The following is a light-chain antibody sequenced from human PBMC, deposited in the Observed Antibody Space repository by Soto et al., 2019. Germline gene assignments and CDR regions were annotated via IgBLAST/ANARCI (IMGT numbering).Light chain of an antibody. CDR1: SSDVGDFNY. Sequence: QSALTQPASVSGSPGRSVTISCTGTSSDVGDFNYVSWYQHRPGRAHKLIIYDVTNRPSGISYRFSASKSGRTASLTISGLQAEDEADYYCSSYSSSTTHVVFGGGTKVTVL. J-gene: IGLJ2*01. CDR2: DVT. CDR3: SSYSSSTTHVV. V-gene: IGLV2-14*03.